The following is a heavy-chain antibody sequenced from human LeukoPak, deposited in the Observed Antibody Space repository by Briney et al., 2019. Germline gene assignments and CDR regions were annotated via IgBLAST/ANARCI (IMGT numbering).Heavy chain of an antibody. CDR3: AKGGGPLFIGDQGYPHYYGMDV. D-gene: IGHD3-10*01. Sequence: GGSLRLSCAASGFTFSSYAMSWVRQAPGKGLEWVSAISGSGGSTYYADSVKGRFTISRDNSKTTLYLQMNSLRAEDTAVYYCAKGGGPLFIGDQGYPHYYGMDVWGQGTTVTVSS. CDR1: GFTFSSYA. J-gene: IGHJ6*02. CDR2: ISGSGGST. V-gene: IGHV3-23*01.